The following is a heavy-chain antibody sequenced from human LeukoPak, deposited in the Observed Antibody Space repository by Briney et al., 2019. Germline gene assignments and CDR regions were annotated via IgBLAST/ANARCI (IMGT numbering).Heavy chain of an antibody. CDR2: INSDGSST. D-gene: IGHD3-16*01. V-gene: IGHV3-74*01. J-gene: IGHJ4*02. CDR3: ARDGEITGDTRIDY. CDR1: GFTFSSYW. Sequence: GGSLRLSCAASGFTFSSYWMHWVRQAPGKGLVWVSRINSDGSSTSYADSMKGRFTISRDNAKSSLYLQMNSLRAEDTAVYYCARDGEITGDTRIDYWGQGTLVTVSS.